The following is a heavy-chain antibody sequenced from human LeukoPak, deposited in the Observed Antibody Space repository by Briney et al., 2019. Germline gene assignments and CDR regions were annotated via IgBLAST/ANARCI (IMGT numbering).Heavy chain of an antibody. CDR1: GGTFSSYA. CDR2: IIPIFGTA. CDR3: ARAPRFLEWFLDY. Sequence: ASVKVSCTASGGTFSSYAISWVRQAPGQGLEWMGGIIPIFGTANYAQKFQGRFTITADESTSTAYMELSSLRSEDTAVYYCARAPRFLEWFLDYWGQGTLVTVSS. D-gene: IGHD3-3*01. V-gene: IGHV1-69*13. J-gene: IGHJ4*02.